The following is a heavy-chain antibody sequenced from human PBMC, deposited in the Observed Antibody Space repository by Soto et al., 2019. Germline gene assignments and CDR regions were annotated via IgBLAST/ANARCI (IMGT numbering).Heavy chain of an antibody. CDR2: ISRSGDKT. V-gene: IGHV3-23*01. Sequence: EVQLSQSGGGLVQPGESLSLACSGSGFTFSDFAMSWIRHSPGTGLEWVCTISRSGDKTFYAESVRGRLTVSRDNSQNALFLQGNSLRADDTAVYYCARPFPDKTYYYSGMDVWGQGTAVTVSS. J-gene: IGHJ6*02. D-gene: IGHD2-21*01. CDR1: GFTFSDFA. CDR3: ARPFPDKTYYYSGMDV.